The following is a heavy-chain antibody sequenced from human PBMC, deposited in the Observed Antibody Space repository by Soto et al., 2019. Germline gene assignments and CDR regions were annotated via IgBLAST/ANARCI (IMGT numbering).Heavy chain of an antibody. V-gene: IGHV2-5*02. CDR2: IYWDDDQ. CDR1: GFSLSTDGVG. J-gene: IGHJ3*01. CDR3: AHAYGGTSWPNDAFDV. Sequence: QITLKESGPTLVKPTQPLTLTCTFSGFSLSTDGVGVGWIRQPPGKALEWLALIYWDDDQRYSPSLKTRLTITKDTSKNQVVLTMTNMDPVDTATYYCAHAYGGTSWPNDAFDVWGQGTVVTVSS. D-gene: IGHD2-2*01.